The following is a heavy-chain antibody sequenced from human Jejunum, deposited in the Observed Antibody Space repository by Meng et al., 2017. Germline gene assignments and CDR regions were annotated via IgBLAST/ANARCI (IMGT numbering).Heavy chain of an antibody. V-gene: IGHV1-18*01. CDR1: GYTFTSHT. CDR3: ARDQNYAYGMDV. CDR2: ISTYNGNA. J-gene: IGHJ6*02. Sequence: ASVKVSCEASGYTFTSHTISWVRQAPGQGLEWMGWISTYNGNAKSPQKFQGRVTMTTDTSTSMAYMELRSLRSDDTAVYYCARDQNYAYGMDVWGQGTTVTVSS. D-gene: IGHD3-16*01.